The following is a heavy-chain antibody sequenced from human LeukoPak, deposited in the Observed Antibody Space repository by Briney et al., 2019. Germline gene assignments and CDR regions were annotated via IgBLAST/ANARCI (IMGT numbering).Heavy chain of an antibody. J-gene: IGHJ3*02. CDR2: IYYSGST. CDR3: ARDFDDPDAFDI. D-gene: IGHD3-9*01. V-gene: IGHV4-59*01. CDR1: GGSISSYY. Sequence: PSETLSLTCTVSGGSISSYYWSWIRQPPGKGLEWIGYIYYSGSTNYNPSLKSRVTISVDTSKNQFSLKLSSVTAADTAVYYCARDFDDPDAFDIWGQGTMVTVSS.